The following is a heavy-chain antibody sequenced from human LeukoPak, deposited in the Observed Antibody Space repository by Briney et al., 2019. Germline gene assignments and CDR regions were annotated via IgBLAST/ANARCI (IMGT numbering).Heavy chain of an antibody. CDR2: IKQEGSEK. D-gene: IGHD3-3*01. CDR1: GFTFSSYW. CDR3: ATSGVLRFLEWLLVDAFDI. J-gene: IGHJ3*02. Sequence: PGGSLRLSCAASGFTFSSYWMSWVRHGPGKGLEWVANIKQEGSEKYYVDSVKGRFTISRDNAKNSLYLQMNSLRAEDTAVYYCATSGVLRFLEWLLVDAFDIWGQGTMVTVSS. V-gene: IGHV3-7*01.